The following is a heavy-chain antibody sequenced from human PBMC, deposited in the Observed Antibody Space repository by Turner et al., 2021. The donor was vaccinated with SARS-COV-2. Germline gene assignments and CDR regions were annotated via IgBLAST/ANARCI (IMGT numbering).Heavy chain of an antibody. D-gene: IGHD6-19*01. CDR1: GGSISSSSYY. CDR3: ARQGREQWLASNWFDH. J-gene: IGHJ5*02. CDR2: INYSGST. Sequence: LQLQESAPGLVMPSEALPLTCTVSGGSISSSSYYWGWIRQPPGKGLEWIGSINYSGSTYYTPSLKSRVTISVDTSKNQFTLKLSSVTAADTAVYYCARQGREQWLASNWFDHWGQGTLVTVSS. V-gene: IGHV4-39*01.